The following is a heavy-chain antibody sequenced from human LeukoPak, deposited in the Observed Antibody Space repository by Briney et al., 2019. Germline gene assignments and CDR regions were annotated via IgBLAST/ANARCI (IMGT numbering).Heavy chain of an antibody. CDR3: AREYEYGYFDS. D-gene: IGHD3-10*01. CDR1: GGSISSYY. J-gene: IGHJ4*02. V-gene: IGHV4-59*01. CDR2: VYYIENT. Sequence: SETLSLTCTVSGGSISSYYWNWIRQPPGKGLEWIGYVYYIENTKYNPSLKSRVTISADTSKNQFSLKLSSVTAADTAVYYCAREYEYGYFDSWGRGTLVTVSS.